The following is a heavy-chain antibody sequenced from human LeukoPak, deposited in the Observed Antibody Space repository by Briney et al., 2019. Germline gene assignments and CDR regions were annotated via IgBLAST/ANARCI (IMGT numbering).Heavy chain of an antibody. CDR1: GGSISSGGYS. V-gene: IGHV4-30-2*01. CDR2: IYHSGST. Sequence: SQTLSLTCAVSGGSISSGGYSWSWIRQPPGKGLGWIGYIYHSGSTYYNPSLKSRVTISVDRSKNQFSLKLSSVTAADTAVYYCARQYSYGSQYYFDYWGQGTLVTVSS. D-gene: IGHD5-18*01. J-gene: IGHJ4*02. CDR3: ARQYSYGSQYYFDY.